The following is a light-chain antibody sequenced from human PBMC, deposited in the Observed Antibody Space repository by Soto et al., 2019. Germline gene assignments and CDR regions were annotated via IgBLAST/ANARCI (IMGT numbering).Light chain of an antibody. CDR2: EVS. J-gene: IGLJ1*01. V-gene: IGLV2-14*01. CDR3: SSYTSSSTYV. CDR1: SSDIGAYNY. Sequence: LTQPASVSGSPGQSITNSCTGTSSDIGAYNYVSWNQQHPGKAPKLMIYEVSNRPSGVSNRFSGSKSGNTASLTISGLQAEDEADYYCSSYTSSSTYVFGTGTKVTVL.